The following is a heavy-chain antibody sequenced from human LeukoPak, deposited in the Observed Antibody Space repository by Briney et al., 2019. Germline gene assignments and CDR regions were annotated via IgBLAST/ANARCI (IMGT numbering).Heavy chain of an antibody. CDR1: GYTFTGYY. CDR2: INPNSGGT. CDR3: ARDLSSMTIVATTNAFDY. D-gene: IGHD5-12*01. V-gene: IGHV1-2*02. J-gene: IGHJ4*02. Sequence: ASVKVSCKASGYTFTGYYMHWVRQAPGQGLGWMGWINPNSGGTNYAQKFQGRVTMTRDTSISTAYMELSRLRSDDTAVYYCARDLSSMTIVATTNAFDYWGQGTLVTVSS.